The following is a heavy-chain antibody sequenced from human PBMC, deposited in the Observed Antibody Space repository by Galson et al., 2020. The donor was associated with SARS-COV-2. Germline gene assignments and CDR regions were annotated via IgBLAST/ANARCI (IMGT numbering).Heavy chain of an antibody. CDR3: ARDRRTVGPSHSWAWGPKSSFQYYGIDV. CDR2: ISNSGSA. CDR1: GGSVSSGSHY. J-gene: IGHJ6*02. D-gene: IGHD1-26*01. V-gene: IGHV4-61*01. Sequence: SETLSLTCSLSGGSVSSGSHYWSWIRQPPGRSLEWIGYISNSGSADYNPSLKSRVTIAVDTSKNQISLILSSVTAADTAVYYCARDRRTVGPSHSWAWGPKSSFQYYGIDVWGQGTTVTVSS.